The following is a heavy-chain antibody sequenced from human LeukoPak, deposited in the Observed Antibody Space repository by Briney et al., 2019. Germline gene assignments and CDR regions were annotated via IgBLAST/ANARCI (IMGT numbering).Heavy chain of an antibody. J-gene: IGHJ6*03. Sequence: GGSLRLSCAASGFTFSSYSMNWVRQAPGKGLEWVSYISSISSSSTYYADSVKGRFTISRDNAKNSLYVQMNSPRAEDTAVYYCARGRGIAAAEGYYYYMDVWGKGTTVTISS. CDR2: ISSISSSST. CDR3: ARGRGIAAAEGYYYYMDV. V-gene: IGHV3-48*04. CDR1: GFTFSSYS. D-gene: IGHD6-13*01.